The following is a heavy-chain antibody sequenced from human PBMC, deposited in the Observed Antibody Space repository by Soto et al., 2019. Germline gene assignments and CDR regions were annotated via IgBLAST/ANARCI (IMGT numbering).Heavy chain of an antibody. CDR1: GGSFSGYY. Sequence: SETLSLTCAVYGGSFSGYYWSWIRQPPGKGLEWIGEINHSGSTNYNPSLKSRVTISVDTSKNQFSLKLSSVTAADTAVYYCASFEYSSSQTFDYWGQGTLVTVSS. J-gene: IGHJ4*02. V-gene: IGHV4-34*01. CDR3: ASFEYSSSQTFDY. D-gene: IGHD6-6*01. CDR2: INHSGST.